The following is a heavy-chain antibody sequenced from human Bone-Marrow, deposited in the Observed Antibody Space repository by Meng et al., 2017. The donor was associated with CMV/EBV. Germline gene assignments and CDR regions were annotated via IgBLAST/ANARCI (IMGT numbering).Heavy chain of an antibody. V-gene: IGHV3-11*01. CDR1: RFTFSDYY. J-gene: IGHJ4*02. CDR2: ISNGGSVV. D-gene: IGHD2-2*01. CDR3: AKEVLGVVPATVFDY. Sequence: GESLKISCAASRFTFSDYYMSWIRQAPGKGLEWISYISNGGSVVYYADSVKGRFSISRDNSKNTLYLQMNSLRAEDTAVYYCAKEVLGVVPATVFDYWGQGTLVTVSS.